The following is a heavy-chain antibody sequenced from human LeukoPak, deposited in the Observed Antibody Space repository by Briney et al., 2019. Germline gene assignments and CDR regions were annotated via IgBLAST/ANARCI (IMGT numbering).Heavy chain of an antibody. D-gene: IGHD6-13*01. CDR2: ISASGGST. V-gene: IGHV3-23*01. CDR3: TMQVAAAGINY. J-gene: IGHJ4*02. CDR1: GLTFSSYA. Sequence: GGSLRLSCAASGLTFSSYAMGWVRQAPGKGLEWVSTISASGGSTFYADSVRGRFTISRDNSKNTLYLQVSSLRAEDTALYYCTMQVAAAGINYWGQGTPVTVSS.